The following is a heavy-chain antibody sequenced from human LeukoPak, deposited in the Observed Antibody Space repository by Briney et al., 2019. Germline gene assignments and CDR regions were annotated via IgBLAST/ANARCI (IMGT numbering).Heavy chain of an antibody. V-gene: IGHV4-38-2*02. J-gene: IGHJ3*02. CDR3: ARDLDYGGDSDAFDI. D-gene: IGHD4-23*01. CDR1: GYSISSGYT. CDR2: IYHSGST. Sequence: SETLSLTCTVSGYSISSGYTWGWIRQPPGKGLEWIGSIYHSGSTYYNPSLKSRVTISVDTSKNQFSLKLISVTAADTAVYYCARDLDYGGDSDAFDIWGQGTMVTVSS.